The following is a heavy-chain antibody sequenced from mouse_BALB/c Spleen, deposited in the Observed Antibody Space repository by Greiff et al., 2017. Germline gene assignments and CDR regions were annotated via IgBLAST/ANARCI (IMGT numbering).Heavy chain of an antibody. V-gene: IGHV1S56*01. Sequence: VQLQQSGPELVKPGASVRISCKASGYTFTSYYIHWVKQRPGQGLEWIGWIYPGNVNTKYNEKFKGKATLTADNSSSTAYMQISSLASEDSAVYYCANWDSYYAMDYWGQGTSVTVSS. D-gene: IGHD4-1*01. CDR3: ANWDSYYAMDY. J-gene: IGHJ4*01. CDR2: IYPGNVNT. CDR1: GYTFTSYY.